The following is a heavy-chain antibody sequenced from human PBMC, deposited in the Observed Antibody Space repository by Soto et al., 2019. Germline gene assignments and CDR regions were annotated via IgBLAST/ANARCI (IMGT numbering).Heavy chain of an antibody. D-gene: IGHD6-19*01. Sequence: WETLSLTCTVSGGSISSYYWSWIRQPPGKGLEWIGYIYYSGSINYNPSLKSRVIISVDTSKSQFSLKLSSVTAADTAVYYCARGVDRQWADYWGQGTLVTVS. CDR3: ARGVDRQWADY. CDR2: IYYSGSI. CDR1: GGSISSYY. J-gene: IGHJ4*02. V-gene: IGHV4-59*01.